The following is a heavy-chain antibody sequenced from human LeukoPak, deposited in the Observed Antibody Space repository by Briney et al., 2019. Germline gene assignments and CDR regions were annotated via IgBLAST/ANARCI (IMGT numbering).Heavy chain of an antibody. J-gene: IGHJ4*02. CDR2: IYSDGTT. V-gene: IGHV3-53*01. Sequence: GGSLRLSCAASGFTFSSYSMNWVRQAPGKGLEWVSIIYSDGTTCYADSVKGRFTISRDNSKNTVYLQMNSLRAEDTAKYYCARVIRTGNSGFSFDYWGQGTLVTVCS. CDR3: ARVIRTGNSGFSFDY. CDR1: GFTFSSYS. D-gene: IGHD4-23*01.